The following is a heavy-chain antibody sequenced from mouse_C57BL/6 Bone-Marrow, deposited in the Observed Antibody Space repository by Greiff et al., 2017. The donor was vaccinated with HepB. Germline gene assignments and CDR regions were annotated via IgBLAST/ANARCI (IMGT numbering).Heavy chain of an antibody. Sequence: VQLVESGAELARPGASVKMSCKASGYTFTSYTMHWVKQRPGQGLEWIGYINPSSGYTKYNQKFKDKATLTADKSSSTAYMQLSSLTSEDSAVYYCARCWLRDYWGQGTTLTVSS. J-gene: IGHJ2*01. D-gene: IGHD2-2*01. CDR2: INPSSGYT. CDR1: GYTFTSYT. CDR3: ARCWLRDY. V-gene: IGHV1-4*01.